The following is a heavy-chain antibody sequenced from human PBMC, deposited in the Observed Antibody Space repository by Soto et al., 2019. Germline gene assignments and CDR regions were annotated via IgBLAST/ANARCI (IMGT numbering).Heavy chain of an antibody. V-gene: IGHV3-23*01. CDR2: ISSTGSKT. D-gene: IGHD3-9*01. CDR1: GFSMSNHA. CDR3: AREPKPFMTGYYDP. Sequence: EARLLESGGGLVQPGGSLRLSCVVSGFSMSNHALTWVRQAPGKGLEWVSSISSTGSKTYYADSIKGRFTISRDNSKNTVFLQMNSLRPDDMAFYFCAREPKPFMTGYYDPWGQGTLVTVSS. J-gene: IGHJ5*02.